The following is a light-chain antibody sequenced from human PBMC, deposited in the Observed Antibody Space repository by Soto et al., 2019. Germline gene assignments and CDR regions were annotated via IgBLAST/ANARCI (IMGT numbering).Light chain of an antibody. CDR3: CSYAGSRTWV. CDR1: ARDVGTYNL. CDR2: EDT. Sequence: QSALTQPASVVGSPGQSITISCSGTARDVGTYNLVSWYQHHPGKAPKLIIYEDTERPAGVSFRFFGSKSGNTASLTISGLQADDEADYHCCSYAGSRTWVFGGGTKLTVL. J-gene: IGLJ3*02. V-gene: IGLV2-23*01.